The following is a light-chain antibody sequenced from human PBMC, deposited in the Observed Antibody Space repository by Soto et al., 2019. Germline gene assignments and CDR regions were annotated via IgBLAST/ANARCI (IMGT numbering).Light chain of an antibody. Sequence: QSVLTQPRSASGSPGQSITISCTGTSSDVGGYNYVSWYQQHPAKAPKLIIFDVSKRPSGVRNRFSGSKSGNTASLTISGLRAEDEADYYCCSYVGRNTYVFGTGTKLTVL. CDR1: SSDVGGYNY. CDR3: CSYVGRNTYV. CDR2: DVS. V-gene: IGLV2-11*01. J-gene: IGLJ1*01.